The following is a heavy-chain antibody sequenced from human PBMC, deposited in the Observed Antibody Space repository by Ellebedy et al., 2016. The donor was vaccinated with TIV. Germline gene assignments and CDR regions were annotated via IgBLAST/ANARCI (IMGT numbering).Heavy chain of an antibody. J-gene: IGHJ5*02. V-gene: IGHV1-46*01. Sequence: ASVKVSCXASGYTFTGHWMHWVRQAPGQGLEWMGVINPTGGSPDYAQKFQGRVILTRDTSTSTDYMEMRSLRSDDTAVHYCARDNSIGGDGSGSFSAWWFDPWGQGTLVTVSS. D-gene: IGHD3-10*01. CDR1: GYTFTGHW. CDR3: ARDNSIGGDGSGSFSAWWFDP. CDR2: INPTGGSP.